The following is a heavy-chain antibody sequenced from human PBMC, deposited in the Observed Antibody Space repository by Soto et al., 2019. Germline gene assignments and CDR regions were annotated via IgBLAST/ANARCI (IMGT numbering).Heavy chain of an antibody. D-gene: IGHD3-22*01. CDR2: IIPIFGTA. J-gene: IGHJ6*02. Sequence: SVKVSCKASGGTFSSYAISLVRQAPGQGLEWMGGIIPIFGTANYAQKFQGRVTITADESTSTAYMELSSLRSEDTAVYYCASYTYYYDSSGYYPSYYYYGMDVWGQGTTVTVSS. CDR3: ASYTYYYDSSGYYPSYYYYGMDV. CDR1: GGTFSSYA. V-gene: IGHV1-69*13.